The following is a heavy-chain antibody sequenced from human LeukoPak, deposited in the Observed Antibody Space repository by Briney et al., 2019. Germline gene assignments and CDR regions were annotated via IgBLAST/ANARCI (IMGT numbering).Heavy chain of an antibody. D-gene: IGHD7-27*01. CDR3: ARGSAGTGSY. V-gene: IGHV4-31*03. CDR2: IYYSGST. Sequence: PSETLSLTCTVSGGSISSGGYYWSWIRQHPGKGLEWIGYIYYSGSTYYNPSLKIRVTISVDTSKNQFSLKLSSVTAADTAVYYCARGSAGTGSYWGQGTLVTVSS. CDR1: GGSISSGGYY. J-gene: IGHJ4*02.